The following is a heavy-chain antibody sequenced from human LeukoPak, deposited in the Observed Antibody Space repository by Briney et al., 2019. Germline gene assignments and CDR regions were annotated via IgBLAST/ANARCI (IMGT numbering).Heavy chain of an antibody. CDR3: AKAGYSSGWYYGAFDI. Sequence: PGRSLRLSCAASGFTFDDYAMHWVRQAPGKGLEWVSGISWNSGSIGYADSVKGRFTISRDNAKNSLYLQMSSLRAEDTALYYCAKAGYSSGWYYGAFDIWGQGTMVTVSS. CDR1: GFTFDDYA. J-gene: IGHJ3*02. CDR2: ISWNSGSI. V-gene: IGHV3-9*01. D-gene: IGHD6-19*01.